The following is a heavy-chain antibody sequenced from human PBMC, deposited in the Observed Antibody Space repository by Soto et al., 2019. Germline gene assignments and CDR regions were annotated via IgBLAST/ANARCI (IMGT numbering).Heavy chain of an antibody. D-gene: IGHD3-10*01. CDR2: TYYRSKWYN. Sequence: SQTLSLTCAISGDSVSSNSAAWNWIRQSPSRGLEWLGRTYYRSKWYNDYAVSVKSRITINPDTSKNQFSLQLNSVTPEDTAVYYGARGGVREVIKGPSSYGMTSGAKGPRSPSP. CDR3: ARGGVREVIKGPSSYGMTS. CDR1: GDSVSSNSAA. V-gene: IGHV6-1*01. J-gene: IGHJ6*02.